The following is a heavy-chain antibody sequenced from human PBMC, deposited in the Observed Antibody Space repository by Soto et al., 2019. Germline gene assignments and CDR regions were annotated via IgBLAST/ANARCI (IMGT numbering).Heavy chain of an antibody. CDR2: IYSRGAP. CDR3: ARHSSDYGDYDLDY. D-gene: IGHD4-17*01. CDR1: GGSINSYF. Sequence: PSETLSLTCTVSGGSINSYFWSWIREPPGKGLEWIGYIYSRGAPNYNPSLRSRVTISVDTSKNQFSLNLSSVTAADTAVYYCARHSSDYGDYDLDYWGQGTLVTVPS. V-gene: IGHV4-59*08. J-gene: IGHJ4*02.